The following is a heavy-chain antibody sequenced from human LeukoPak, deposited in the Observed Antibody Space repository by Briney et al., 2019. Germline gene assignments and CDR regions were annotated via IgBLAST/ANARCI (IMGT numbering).Heavy chain of an antibody. CDR1: GASITSYH. CDR3: ARDQEHCSGTSCYPYWYDS. Sequence: SETLSLTCTVSGASITSYHWSWIRQPAGKGLEWIGRMFYSGNTDYNPSLKSRLTMSIDTSKNQFSLKLSSVTAADTAVYFCARDQEHCSGTSCYPYWYDSWGLGTLVTVSS. CDR2: MFYSGNT. J-gene: IGHJ5*01. V-gene: IGHV4-4*07. D-gene: IGHD2-2*01.